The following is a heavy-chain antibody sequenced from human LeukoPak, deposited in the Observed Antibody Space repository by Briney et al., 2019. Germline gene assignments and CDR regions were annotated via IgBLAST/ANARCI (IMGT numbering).Heavy chain of an antibody. CDR3: TRVGYIDEGIDY. CDR1: GFTYYSYT. V-gene: IGHV3-7*04. CDR2: IKQDGSKK. J-gene: IGHJ4*02. Sequence: GGSLRLSCVASGFTYYSYTMSWVRQAPGKGLEWVANIKQDGSKKSYVDSVKGRFTISRDNAKNSLYLQMNSLRAEDTAIYYCTRVGYIDEGIDYWGQGTLVTVSS. D-gene: IGHD5-24*01.